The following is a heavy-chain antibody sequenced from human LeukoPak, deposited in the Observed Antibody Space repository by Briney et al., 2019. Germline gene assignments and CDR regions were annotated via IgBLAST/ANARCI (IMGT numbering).Heavy chain of an antibody. CDR3: ARGRLCAPLLSSFGY. Sequence: SVKVSCKASGGTFSSYAISWVRPAPGQGLEWMGRIIPILGIANYAQKFQGRVTITADKSTSTAYMELSSLRSEDTAVYYCARGRLCAPLLSSFGYWGQGTLVTVSS. J-gene: IGHJ4*02. CDR1: GGTFSSYA. V-gene: IGHV1-69*04. D-gene: IGHD6-6*01. CDR2: IIPILGIA.